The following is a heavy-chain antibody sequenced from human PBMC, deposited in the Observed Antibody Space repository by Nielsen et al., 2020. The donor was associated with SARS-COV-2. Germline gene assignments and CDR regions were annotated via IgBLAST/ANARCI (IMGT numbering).Heavy chain of an antibody. Sequence: GESLKIFCAASGFTFSSYWMTWVRQAPGKGLEWVANIKEDGREKYYVDSVKGRFTISRDNAKNSLYLQMSSLRAEDTAVFYCTGHHDYGDYVLLGYWGQGTLVTVSS. V-gene: IGHV3-7*03. CDR2: IKEDGREK. CDR1: GFTFSSYW. D-gene: IGHD4-17*01. CDR3: TGHHDYGDYVLLGY. J-gene: IGHJ4*02.